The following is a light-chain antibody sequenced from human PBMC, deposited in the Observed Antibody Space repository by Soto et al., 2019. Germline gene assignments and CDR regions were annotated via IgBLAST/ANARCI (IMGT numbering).Light chain of an antibody. CDR2: GAS. CDR3: EQYGSSLSS. Sequence: EIVLTQSPGTLSLSPGERATLSCRASQSVSSSYLAWYQQKPGQAPSLLIYGASSRATAIPDRFSGSGSGTDFTLTISRLEPEDFAVYYCEQYGSSLSSFGGGTKVEIK. J-gene: IGKJ4*01. CDR1: QSVSSSY. V-gene: IGKV3-20*01.